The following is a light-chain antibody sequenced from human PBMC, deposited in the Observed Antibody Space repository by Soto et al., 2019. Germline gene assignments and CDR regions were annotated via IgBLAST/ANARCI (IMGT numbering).Light chain of an antibody. J-gene: IGLJ3*02. Sequence: QSALTQPASVSGSPGQSITISCTGTSSDVGSYNLVSWYQQHPGKAPKVMIYEVSQRPSGVSNRFSGSKSGNTASLTISGLQAEDEADYYCCSYAGSSTGVFGGGTQLTVL. CDR1: SSDVGSYNL. V-gene: IGLV2-23*02. CDR2: EVS. CDR3: CSYAGSSTGV.